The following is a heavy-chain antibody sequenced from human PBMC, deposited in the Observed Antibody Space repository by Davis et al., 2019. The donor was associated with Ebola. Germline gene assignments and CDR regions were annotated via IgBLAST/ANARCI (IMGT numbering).Heavy chain of an antibody. D-gene: IGHD5-12*01. J-gene: IGHJ4*02. V-gene: IGHV3-21*01. CDR3: ARVYSGYD. CDR2: ISNGGAYI. CDR1: GFTSDAYT. Sequence: PGGSLRLSCAASGFTSDAYTMNWVCQGPGHGLEWVASISNGGAYIFYADSVKGRFTISRDNAKKFLYLQMDRLRVEDTGTYFCARVYSGYDWGQGTQVVVSS.